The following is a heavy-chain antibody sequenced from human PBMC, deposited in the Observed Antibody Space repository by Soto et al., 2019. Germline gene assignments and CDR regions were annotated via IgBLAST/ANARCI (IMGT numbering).Heavy chain of an antibody. CDR2: IHHSGSN. V-gene: IGHV4-31*03. CDR1: GGSINSGGYY. CDR3: ARVVAEWDYEEGYDYYGMDV. J-gene: IGHJ6*02. D-gene: IGHD4-17*01. Sequence: QVQLQESGPGLVKPSETLSLTCTVSGGSINSGGYYWSWVRQHSGKGLEWIGYIHHSGSNYSNPSLKSRVTISIDTSKSQFSLKLRSVTAADTAVYFCARVVAEWDYEEGYDYYGMDVWGLGTTVTVSS.